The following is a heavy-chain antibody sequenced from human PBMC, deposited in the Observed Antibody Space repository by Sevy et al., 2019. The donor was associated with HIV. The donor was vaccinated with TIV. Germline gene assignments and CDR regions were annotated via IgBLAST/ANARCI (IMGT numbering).Heavy chain of an antibody. D-gene: IGHD6-19*01. CDR3: ARSISGWYYFDY. Sequence: ASVKVSCKASGYTFASYAMHWVRQAPGQGLEWMGWINADNANTRYSQNFQGRVTITRDTSASTAYMELGSLTSEDTAVYYCARSISGWYYFDYWGQGTLVTVSS. CDR1: GYTFASYA. V-gene: IGHV1-3*01. CDR2: INADNANT. J-gene: IGHJ4*02.